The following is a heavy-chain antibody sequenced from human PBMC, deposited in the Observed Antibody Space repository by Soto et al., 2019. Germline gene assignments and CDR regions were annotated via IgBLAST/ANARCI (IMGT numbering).Heavy chain of an antibody. D-gene: IGHD1-26*01. Sequence: VHLQQWGAGLLKPSETLSLTCAVYGESLNYFYWSWIRQAPGKGLEWIGEFYDGGTINYNPSLKRRVDILATTSSNQFSLRLTSVTAADTAIYYCARGKWADRFANWGQGTLVTVSS. CDR1: GESLNYFY. J-gene: IGHJ5*02. CDR2: FYDGGTI. V-gene: IGHV4-34*01. CDR3: ARGKWADRFAN.